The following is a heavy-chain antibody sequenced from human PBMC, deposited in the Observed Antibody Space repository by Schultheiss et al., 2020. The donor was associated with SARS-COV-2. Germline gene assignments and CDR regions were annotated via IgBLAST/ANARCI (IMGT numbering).Heavy chain of an antibody. D-gene: IGHD4-17*01. CDR3: ARDPTLDYGDYDY. CDR2: ILSSGSYT. J-gene: IGHJ4*02. Sequence: GGSLRLSCAASGFTFSDYYMSWIRQAPGKGLEWVSHILSSGSYTNYADSVKGRFTISRDNAKSSLFLQMNSLRAEDTAVYYCARDPTLDYGDYDYWGQGTLVTVSS. CDR1: GFTFSDYY. V-gene: IGHV3-11*06.